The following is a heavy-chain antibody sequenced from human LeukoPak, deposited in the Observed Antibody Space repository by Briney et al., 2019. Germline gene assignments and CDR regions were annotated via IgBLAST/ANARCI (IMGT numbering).Heavy chain of an antibody. V-gene: IGHV3-30*04. Sequence: PGGSLRLSCAASGFSLSSYAMHWVRQAPGKGLEWVAIISYDGSKKYYADSVKGRFTISRDNSKNTLYLQMNSLRAEDTAVYYCARSAAAGRIVATFGYWGQGTLVIVSS. D-gene: IGHD5-12*01. CDR1: GFSLSSYA. CDR3: ARSAAAGRIVATFGY. CDR2: ISYDGSKK. J-gene: IGHJ4*02.